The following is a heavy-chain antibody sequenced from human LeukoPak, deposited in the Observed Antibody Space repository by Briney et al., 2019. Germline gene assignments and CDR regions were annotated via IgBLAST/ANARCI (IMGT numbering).Heavy chain of an antibody. CDR1: GFTFNRYW. V-gene: IGHV3-74*01. CDR3: TRRSAAKGAFDI. CDR2: IKSDGSIT. Sequence: PGGSLRLSCAASGFTFNRYWMHWVRQAPGKGLVWVSRIKSDGSITNYAASVEGRFTISRDNAKNTLYLQMNSLRAEDTAVYYCTRRSAAKGAFDIWGQGTMVTVSS. D-gene: IGHD2-2*01. J-gene: IGHJ3*02.